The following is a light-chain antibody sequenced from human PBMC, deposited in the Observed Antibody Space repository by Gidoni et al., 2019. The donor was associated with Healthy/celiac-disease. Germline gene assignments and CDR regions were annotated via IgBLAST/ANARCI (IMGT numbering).Light chain of an antibody. CDR3: QQYGSSPLT. V-gene: IGKV3-20*01. CDR1: QSVSSSY. CDR2: GAS. Sequence: IVLTPSPGPLALSPAERATLACRASQSVSSSYLAWSQQNPGQAPRLLIYGASSRATGLPDRFSGSGSGTDFTLTISRLEPEDFAVYYCQQYGSSPLTFGGGTKVEIK. J-gene: IGKJ4*01.